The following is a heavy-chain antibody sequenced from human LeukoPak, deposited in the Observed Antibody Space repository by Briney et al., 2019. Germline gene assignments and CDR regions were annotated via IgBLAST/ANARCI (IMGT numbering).Heavy chain of an antibody. CDR1: GFTFSSYA. D-gene: IGHD6-13*01. CDR2: ISYDGSNK. V-gene: IGHV3-30-3*01. Sequence: GGSLRLSCAASGFTFSSYAMHWVRQAPGKGLEWVAVISYDGSNKYYADSVKGRFTISRDNSKNTLYLQMNSLRAEDTAVYYCARDLRMYSSPVGAFDIWGQGTMVTVSS. CDR3: ARDLRMYSSPVGAFDI. J-gene: IGHJ3*02.